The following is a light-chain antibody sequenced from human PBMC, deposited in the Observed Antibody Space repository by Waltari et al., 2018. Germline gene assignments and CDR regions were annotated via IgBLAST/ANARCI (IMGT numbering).Light chain of an antibody. V-gene: IGKV1-33*01. J-gene: IGKJ4*01. Sequence: DIQMTQSPSSLSASVGDRVTITCHASEDIRNFLNWYQLRPGQAPKLLIYDASNLRGCVPSRFSASGSGTVFSFTITNLQPEDFATYYCQQFEKLPLTFGGGTKVENK. CDR2: DAS. CDR3: QQFEKLPLT. CDR1: EDIRNF.